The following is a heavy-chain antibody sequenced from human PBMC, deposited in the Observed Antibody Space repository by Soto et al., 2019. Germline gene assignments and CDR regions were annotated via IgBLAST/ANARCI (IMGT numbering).Heavy chain of an antibody. CDR3: AREPGYSSGWGSRWFDP. D-gene: IGHD6-19*01. Sequence: QVQLVQSGAEVKKPGSSVKVSCKASGGTFSSYAISWVRQAPGQGLEWMGGIIPIFGTANYAQKFQGRVKITADESTSTAYMELSSLRSEDTAVYYCAREPGYSSGWGSRWFDPWGQGTLVTVSS. CDR1: GGTFSSYA. CDR2: IIPIFGTA. V-gene: IGHV1-69*01. J-gene: IGHJ5*02.